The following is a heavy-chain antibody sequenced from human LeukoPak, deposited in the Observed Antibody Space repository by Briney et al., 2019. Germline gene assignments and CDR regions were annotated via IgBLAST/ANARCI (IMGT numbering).Heavy chain of an antibody. J-gene: IGHJ2*01. V-gene: IGHV4-59*01. CDR1: GGFISSYY. Sequence: PSETLSLTCTVSGGFISSYYWSWIRQPPGKGLEWIGYIYYSRTTEYNPSLKCRVTISADTSKNQFSLKLNSVTAADTAVYYCVRRQWELQYFDLWGRGTLVAVSS. D-gene: IGHD1-26*01. CDR2: IYYSRTT. CDR3: VRRQWELQYFDL.